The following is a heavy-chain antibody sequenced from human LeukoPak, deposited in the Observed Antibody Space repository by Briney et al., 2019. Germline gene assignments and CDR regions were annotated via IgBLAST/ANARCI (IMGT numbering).Heavy chain of an antibody. Sequence: GGSLRLSCAASGFTLSTDDMSWVRQAPGKGLEWVSGISDRGGTYYADSVKGRFTISRDNSKNTLYLQMNSLRAEDTAVYYCAKFGVYSSGWAHYFDYWGQGTLVTVSS. CDR1: GFTLSTDD. V-gene: IGHV3-23*01. J-gene: IGHJ4*02. D-gene: IGHD6-19*01. CDR2: ISDRGGT. CDR3: AKFGVYSSGWAHYFDY.